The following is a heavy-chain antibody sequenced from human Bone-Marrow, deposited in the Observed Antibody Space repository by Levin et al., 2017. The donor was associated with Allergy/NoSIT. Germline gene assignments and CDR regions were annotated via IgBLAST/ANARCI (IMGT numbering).Heavy chain of an antibody. CDR2: VSYDGSIQ. CDR1: GFTFSRYG. V-gene: IGHV3-30*18. Sequence: GGSLRLSCAASGFTFSRYGMNWVRQAPGKGLEWVTVVSYDGSIQLYADSVKGRFIVSRDNSKNTVDLQLNSLKPDDTAVYFCAKARTALVTRDFDCWGQGTLVTVSS. D-gene: IGHD3-9*01. J-gene: IGHJ4*02. CDR3: AKARTALVTRDFDC.